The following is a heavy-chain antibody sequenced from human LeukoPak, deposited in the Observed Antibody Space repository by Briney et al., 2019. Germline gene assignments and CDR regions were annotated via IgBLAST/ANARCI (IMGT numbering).Heavy chain of an antibody. J-gene: IGHJ6*02. CDR1: GFTFSSYS. CDR2: ISSSSSTI. Sequence: GGSLRLSCAASGFTFSSYSMNWVRQAPGKGLEWVPYISSSSSTIYYADSVKGRFTIFRDNAKNTLYLQMNSLRAEDTAVYYCARGMSGYYGMDVWGQGTTVTVSS. CDR3: ARGMSGYYGMDV. V-gene: IGHV3-48*04.